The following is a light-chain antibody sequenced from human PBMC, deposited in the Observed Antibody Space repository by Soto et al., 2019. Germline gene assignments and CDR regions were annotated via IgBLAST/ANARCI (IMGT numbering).Light chain of an antibody. Sequence: IVLTQSPGTLSLSPGERATLSCRASQIFSSSYLAWYQQKPGQAPRLLIYGPSTRATGISDRFRGSQAGTVFTLTISRLEPENFAVYYCHHYDTLVTFGQGTRLEIK. V-gene: IGKV3-20*01. CDR3: HHYDTLVT. CDR2: GPS. CDR1: QIFSSSY. J-gene: IGKJ5*01.